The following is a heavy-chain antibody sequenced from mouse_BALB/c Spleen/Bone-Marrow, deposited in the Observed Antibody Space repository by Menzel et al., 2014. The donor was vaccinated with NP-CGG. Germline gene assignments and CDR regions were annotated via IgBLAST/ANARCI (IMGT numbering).Heavy chain of an antibody. CDR1: GFTFSDAW. D-gene: IGHD2-4*01. V-gene: IGHV6-6*01. J-gene: IGHJ4*01. Sequence: EVMLVESGGGLVQPGGSMKLSCAASGFTFSDAWMDWVRQSPEKGLEWVAEIRSKANNHATYYAESVKGRFTISRDVSKSIVYLKMNSLRAEDTGIYYCTRGLPYYAMDYWGQGTSVTVSS. CDR3: TRGLPYYAMDY. CDR2: IRSKANNHAT.